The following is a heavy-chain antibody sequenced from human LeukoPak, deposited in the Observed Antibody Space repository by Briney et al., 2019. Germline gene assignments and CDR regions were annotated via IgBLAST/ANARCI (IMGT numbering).Heavy chain of an antibody. V-gene: IGHV4-34*01. D-gene: IGHD2-2*01. CDR1: GGSFSGYY. J-gene: IGHJ4*02. CDR3: ARGVGYCSSTSCRPNFDY. Sequence: SETLSLTCAVYGGSFSGYYWSWIRQPPGKGLEWVGEINHSGSTNYNPSLKSRGTISVDTSKNQFSLKLSSVTAADTAVYYCARGVGYCSSTSCRPNFDYWGQGTLVTVSS. CDR2: INHSGST.